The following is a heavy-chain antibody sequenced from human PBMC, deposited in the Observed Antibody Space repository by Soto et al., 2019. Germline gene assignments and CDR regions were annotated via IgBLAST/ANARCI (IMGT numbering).Heavy chain of an antibody. Sequence: PGESLEISCKGSGYSFTSYWIGWVRQMPGKGLEWMGIIYPGDSDTRYSPSFQGQVTISADKSISTAYLQWSSLKASDTAMYYCARLPLGYCSGGSCYDLLFDYWGQGTLVTVSS. CDR1: GYSFTSYW. CDR3: ARLPLGYCSGGSCYDLLFDY. J-gene: IGHJ4*02. D-gene: IGHD2-15*01. V-gene: IGHV5-51*01. CDR2: IYPGDSDT.